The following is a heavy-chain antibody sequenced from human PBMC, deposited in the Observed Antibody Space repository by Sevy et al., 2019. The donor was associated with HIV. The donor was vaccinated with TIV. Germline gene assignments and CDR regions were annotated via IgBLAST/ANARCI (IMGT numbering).Heavy chain of an antibody. CDR2: ISSAISYI. CDR3: ARGDYYGSLYYFDY. J-gene: IGHJ4*02. D-gene: IGHD3-10*01. Sequence: GGSLRLSCAASGFTFNYHFMNWVRQLPGKGLEWVSYISSAISYINYSDSVKGRFTISRDNAKNLVFLEMNNLRPEDTAVYFCARGDYYGSLYYFDYWGQGTLVTVSS. V-gene: IGHV3-21*06. CDR1: GFTFNYHF.